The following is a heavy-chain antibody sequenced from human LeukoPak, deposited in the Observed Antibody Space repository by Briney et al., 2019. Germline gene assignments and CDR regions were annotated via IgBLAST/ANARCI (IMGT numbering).Heavy chain of an antibody. V-gene: IGHV3-11*03. CDR3: ARRASAALKYAFDY. CDR1: GFTFSDHY. D-gene: IGHD6-13*01. J-gene: IGHJ4*02. CDR2: ISSSGSYT. Sequence: GGSLRLSCAASGFTFSDHYMSWIRQAPGKGLEWVSYISSSGSYTNYADSVKGRFTISRDSAKNSLYLQMNSLRAEDTAVYYSARRASAALKYAFDYWGQGTLVTVSS.